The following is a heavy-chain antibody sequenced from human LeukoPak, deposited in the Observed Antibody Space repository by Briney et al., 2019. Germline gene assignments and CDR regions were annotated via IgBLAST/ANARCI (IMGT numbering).Heavy chain of an antibody. CDR2: IYTSGST. J-gene: IGHJ4*02. V-gene: IGHV4-4*07. Sequence: SETLSLTCTVSGASISSYYWNWIRQPAGKGLEWIGRIYTSGSTNYNPSRKSRVTMSVDTSKNQFSLKLSSVTAADTAVSYCARDRGYSYGPYYFDYWGQGTLVTVSS. CDR3: ARDRGYSYGPYYFDY. CDR1: GASISSYY. D-gene: IGHD5-18*01.